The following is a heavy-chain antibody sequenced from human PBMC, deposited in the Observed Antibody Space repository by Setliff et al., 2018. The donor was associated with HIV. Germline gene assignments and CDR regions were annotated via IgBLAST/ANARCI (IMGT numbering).Heavy chain of an antibody. CDR3: ARRPHRRSGYYLYYFDS. J-gene: IGHJ4*02. CDR1: GFTFSSYA. Sequence: GGSLGLSCAASGFTFSSYAMSWVRQAPGSGLEWVSGITANDGNSYYADSVKGRFTISKDISKNTLYLQMNSLRAEDTAVYYCARRPHRRSGYYLYYFDSWGQGTLVTVSS. V-gene: IGHV3-23*01. D-gene: IGHD3-22*01. CDR2: ITANDGNS.